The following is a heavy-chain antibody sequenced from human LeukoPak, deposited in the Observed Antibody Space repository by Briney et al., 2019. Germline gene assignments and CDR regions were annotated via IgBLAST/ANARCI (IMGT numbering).Heavy chain of an antibody. CDR2: ISWNSGSI. D-gene: IGHD1-26*01. V-gene: IGHV3-9*01. J-gene: IGHJ5*02. Sequence: GRSLRLSCAASGLTFGDYAMHWVRQAPGKGLEWVSGISWNSGSIGYADSVKGRFTISRDNAKNSLYLQMNSLRAEDTALYYCASSPGVGALDWFDPWGQGTLVTVSS. CDR3: ASSPGVGALDWFDP. CDR1: GLTFGDYA.